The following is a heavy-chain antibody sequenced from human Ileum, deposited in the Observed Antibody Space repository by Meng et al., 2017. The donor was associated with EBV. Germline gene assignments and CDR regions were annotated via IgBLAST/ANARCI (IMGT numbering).Heavy chain of an antibody. CDR3: VMMSYGAYDY. CDR1: DFIFSFYS. V-gene: IGHV3-64*07. Sequence: VDLVESGGSLVQAWGFLRLSCAASDFIFSFYSMHWIRQAPGKGLEYVSAISYGGTTYYSDSVKGRFTISRDHSKNMLYLHMGRLRVEDMGVYYCVMMSYGAYDYWGQGTLVTVSS. D-gene: IGHD4/OR15-4a*01. CDR2: ISYGGTT. J-gene: IGHJ4*02.